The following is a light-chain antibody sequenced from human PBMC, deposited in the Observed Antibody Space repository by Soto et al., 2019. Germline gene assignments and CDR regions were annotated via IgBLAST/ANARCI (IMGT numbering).Light chain of an antibody. CDR2: GAS. Sequence: EIVMTQSPATLSVSPGERATLSCRASQSVSNNLAWYQQKPGQAPRLLIYGASTRATGIPARFSGSGSGTDFTLTVSSLQSEDFAVYYCQQYNTCPRTFGQGTKVEIK. CDR1: QSVSNN. CDR3: QQYNTCPRT. J-gene: IGKJ1*01. V-gene: IGKV3-15*01.